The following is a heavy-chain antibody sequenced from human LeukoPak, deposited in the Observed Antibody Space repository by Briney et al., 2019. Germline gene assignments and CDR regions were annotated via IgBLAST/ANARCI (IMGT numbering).Heavy chain of an antibody. J-gene: IGHJ4*02. V-gene: IGHV4-61*02. D-gene: IGHD3-10*01. CDR2: IYTSGST. CDR1: GGSISSGSYY. Sequence: SQTLSLTCTVSGGSISSGSYYWSWIRQPAGKGLEWIGRIYTSGSTNYNPSLKSRVTISVDTSKNQFSLKLSSVTAADTAVYYCASTYYGSGSADHWGQGTLVTVSS. CDR3: ASTYYGSGSADH.